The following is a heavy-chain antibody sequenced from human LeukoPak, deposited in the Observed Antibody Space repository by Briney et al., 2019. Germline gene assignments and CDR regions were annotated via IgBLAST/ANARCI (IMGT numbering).Heavy chain of an antibody. D-gene: IGHD3-10*01. Sequence: ASVKVSCMASGYTFTNFRISWVRQAPGQGLEWMGWISAYNGDTNYAQKLQGRVTMTTDTSTETAYMELRSLRSDDTAVYYCARDYGSRLVHVNSAFLKWGQGTLVTVSS. V-gene: IGHV1-18*01. J-gene: IGHJ4*02. CDR2: ISAYNGDT. CDR3: ARDYGSRLVHVNSAFLK. CDR1: GYTFTNFR.